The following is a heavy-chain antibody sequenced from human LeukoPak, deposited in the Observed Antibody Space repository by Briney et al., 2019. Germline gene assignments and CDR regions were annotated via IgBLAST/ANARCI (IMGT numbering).Heavy chain of an antibody. V-gene: IGHV1-2*02. Sequence: GASVKVSCKASGYTFTGYYMHWVRQAPGQGLEWMGWINPNSGGTNYAQKFQGRVTMTRDTSISTAYMELSRLRSDDTAVHYCARGSGGSSWYLEHFQHWGQGTLVTVSS. CDR2: INPNSGGT. D-gene: IGHD6-13*01. CDR3: ARGSGGSSWYLEHFQH. J-gene: IGHJ1*01. CDR1: GYTFTGYY.